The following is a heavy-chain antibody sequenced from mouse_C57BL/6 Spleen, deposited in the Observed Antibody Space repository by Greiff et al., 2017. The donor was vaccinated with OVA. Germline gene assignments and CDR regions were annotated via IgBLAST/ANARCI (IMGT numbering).Heavy chain of an antibody. CDR2: ISSGGSYT. V-gene: IGHV5-6*01. CDR1: GFTFSSYG. Sequence: EVQLVESGGDLVKPGGSLKLSCAASGFTFSSYGMSWVRQTPDKRLEWVATISSGGSYTYYPDSVKGRFTISRDNAKNTLYLQMSSLKSEDTAMYYCARQGNGSSSAWFAYWGQGTLVTVSA. D-gene: IGHD1-1*01. J-gene: IGHJ3*01. CDR3: ARQGNGSSSAWFAY.